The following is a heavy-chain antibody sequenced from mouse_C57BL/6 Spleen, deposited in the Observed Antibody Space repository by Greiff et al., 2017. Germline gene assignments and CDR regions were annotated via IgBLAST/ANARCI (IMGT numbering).Heavy chain of an antibody. V-gene: IGHV1-59*01. D-gene: IGHD3-2*02. CDR3: ARPGSSGYYFDY. CDR2: IDPSDSYT. Sequence: QVQLQQPGAELVRPGTSVKLSCKASGYTFTSYWMHWVKQRPGQGLEWIGVIDPSDSYTNYNQKFKGKATLTVDTSSSTAYMQLSSLTSEDSAVYYCARPGSSGYYFDYWGQGTTLTVSS. J-gene: IGHJ2*01. CDR1: GYTFTSYW.